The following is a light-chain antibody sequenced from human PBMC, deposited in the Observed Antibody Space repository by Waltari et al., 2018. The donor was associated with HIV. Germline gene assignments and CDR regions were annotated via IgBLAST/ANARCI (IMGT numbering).Light chain of an antibody. CDR3: QSYDSSLSAL. CDR1: SSNIGAGFD. CDR2: SNS. J-gene: IGLJ2*01. Sequence: HSVLTKPPSVSGAPGQRVTISCTGSSSNIGAGFDVHWYQHLPGTAPKLLIYSNSNRPSGVPDRFSGSKSGTSASLAITGLQAEDEADYYCQSYDSSLSALFGGGTKLTVL. V-gene: IGLV1-40*01.